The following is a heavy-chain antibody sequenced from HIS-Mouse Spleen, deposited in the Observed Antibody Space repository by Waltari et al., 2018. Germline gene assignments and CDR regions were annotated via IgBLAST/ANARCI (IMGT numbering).Heavy chain of an antibody. V-gene: IGHV3-73*01. CDR3: TGGSWSGYYFDY. D-gene: IGHD3-3*01. CDR2: IRSKANSYAT. J-gene: IGHJ4*02. Sequence: EVQLVESGGGLVQPGGSLKLSCAASGFTCIGSALHWVRRASGNGLECVGRIRSKANSYATAYAASVKGRFTISRDDSKNTAYLQMNSLKTEDTAVYYCTGGSWSGYYFDYWGQGTLVTVSS. CDR1: GFTCIGSA.